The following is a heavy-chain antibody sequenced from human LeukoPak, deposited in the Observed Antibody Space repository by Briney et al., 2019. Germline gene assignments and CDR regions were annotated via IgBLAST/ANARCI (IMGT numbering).Heavy chain of an antibody. CDR1: GFTFSSYG. CDR3: AKDQWNPDF. Sequence: GGSLRLSCAASGFTFSSYGMHWVRQAPGKGLEWVVVVSDDGSSQNYADSVKGRFTISRDNSKNLVFLQMNSLRAEDTAVYYCAKDQWNPDFWGQGTLVSVSS. V-gene: IGHV3-33*06. J-gene: IGHJ4*02. D-gene: IGHD6-19*01. CDR2: VSDDGSSQ.